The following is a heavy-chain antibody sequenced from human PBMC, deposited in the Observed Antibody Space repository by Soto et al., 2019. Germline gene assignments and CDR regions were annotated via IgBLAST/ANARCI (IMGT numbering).Heavy chain of an antibody. D-gene: IGHD6-19*01. CDR2: ISSSSSYI. CDR3: ARHSSGWCDY. V-gene: IGHV3-21*01. J-gene: IGHJ4*02. CDR1: GFTFSSHS. Sequence: PGGSLRLSCAASGFTFSSHSMNWVRQAPGKGLEWVSSISSSSSYIYYADSVKGRFTISRDNAKNSLYLQMNSLRAEDTAVYYCARHSSGWCDYWGQGTLVTVSS.